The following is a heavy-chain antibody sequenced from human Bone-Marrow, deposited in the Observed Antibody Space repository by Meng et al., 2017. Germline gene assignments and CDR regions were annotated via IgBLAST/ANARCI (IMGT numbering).Heavy chain of an antibody. CDR3: ARDGTGGSSSFYY. CDR1: GGSISSSNW. V-gene: IGHV4-4*02. CDR2: IYHSGST. J-gene: IGHJ4*02. Sequence: GQVQEVGPGLASPSGTLSPTCAGSGGSISSSNWWSWVRQPPGKGLEWIGEIYHSGSTNYNPSLKSRVTISVDKSKNQFSLKLSSVTAADTAVYYCARDGTGGSSSFYYWGQGTLVTVSS. D-gene: IGHD6-13*01.